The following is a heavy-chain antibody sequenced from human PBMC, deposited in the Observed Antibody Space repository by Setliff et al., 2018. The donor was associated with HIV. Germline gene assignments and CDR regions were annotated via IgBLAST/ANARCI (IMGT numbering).Heavy chain of an antibody. V-gene: IGHV3-74*01. D-gene: IGHD3-3*01. J-gene: IGHJ6*03. CDR2: INSDGSST. Sequence: GGSLRLSCAASGFTFSSYWMHWVRQAPGKGLVWVSRINSDGSSTSYADSVKGRFTISRDNAKNTLYLQMNSLRAEDTAVYYCARGGSNYNFWSGYSSYMGVWGKGTTVTVSS. CDR1: GFTFSSYW. CDR3: ARGGSNYNFWSGYSSYMGV.